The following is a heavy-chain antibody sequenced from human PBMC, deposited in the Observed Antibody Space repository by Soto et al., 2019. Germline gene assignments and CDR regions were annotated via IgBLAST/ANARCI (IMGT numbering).Heavy chain of an antibody. Sequence: QVQLQQWGAGLLKPSETLSLTCAVYGGSFSGYYWSWIRQPPGKGLEWIGEINHSGSTNYNPSLKSRVTISVDTSKNQFSLKLSSVTAADTAVYYCARDSYYGSGSYYRSGAFDIWGQGTMVTVSS. V-gene: IGHV4-34*01. J-gene: IGHJ3*02. D-gene: IGHD3-10*01. CDR3: ARDSYYGSGSYYRSGAFDI. CDR2: INHSGST. CDR1: GGSFSGYY.